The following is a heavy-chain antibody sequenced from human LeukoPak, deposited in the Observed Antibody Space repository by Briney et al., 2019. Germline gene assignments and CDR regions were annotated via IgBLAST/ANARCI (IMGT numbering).Heavy chain of an antibody. CDR3: ARTFVGDGYNYGGYYFDY. Sequence: GGSLRLSCAASGFTFSSYEMNWVRQAPGKGLEWVSYISSSGSTIYYADSVKGRFTISRDNAKNSLYLQMNSLRAEDTAVYYCARTFVGDGYNYGGYYFDYWGQGTLVTVSS. CDR2: ISSSGSTI. V-gene: IGHV3-48*03. J-gene: IGHJ4*02. D-gene: IGHD5-24*01. CDR1: GFTFSSYE.